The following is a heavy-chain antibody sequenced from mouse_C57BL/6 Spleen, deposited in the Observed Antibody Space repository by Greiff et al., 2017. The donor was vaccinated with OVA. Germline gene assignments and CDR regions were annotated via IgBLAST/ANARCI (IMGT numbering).Heavy chain of an antibody. CDR2: IDPSDSET. CDR1: GYTFTSYW. V-gene: IGHV1-52*01. J-gene: IGHJ4*01. CDR3: TRGANNYEGAIDC. D-gene: IGHD5-2*01. Sequence: QVQLQQPGAELVRPGSSVKLSCKASGYTFTSYWMHWVKQRPIQGLEWTGNIDPSDSETHYNQKFKDKATLTVDKSSSTAYKQLSSRTSEDSAVNYCTRGANNYEGAIDCWGQGTSVTVSS.